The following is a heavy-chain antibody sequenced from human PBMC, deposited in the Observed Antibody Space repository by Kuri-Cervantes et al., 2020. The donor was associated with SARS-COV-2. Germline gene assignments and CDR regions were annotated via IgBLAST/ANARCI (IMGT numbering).Heavy chain of an antibody. J-gene: IGHJ5*02. V-gene: IGHV4-59*11. D-gene: IGHD5-18*01. CDR2: IYYTGNT. Sequence: SETLSLTCSVSTGSIGGHYWSWIRQPPGKGLEWIGSIYYTGNTNYSPSLKSRVTISVDTSKNHFSLNLTSVTAADTAVYYCARLGGYRSGYNWFDPWGQGTLVTVSS. CDR3: ARLGGYRSGYNWFDP. CDR1: TGSIGGHY.